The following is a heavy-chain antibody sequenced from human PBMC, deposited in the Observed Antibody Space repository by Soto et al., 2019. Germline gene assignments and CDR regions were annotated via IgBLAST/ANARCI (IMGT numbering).Heavy chain of an antibody. Sequence: QVQLVESGGGVVQPGRSLRLSCAASGFTFSSYGMHWVRQAPGKGLEWVAVISYDGSNKYYADSVKGRFTISRDNSKNTLYLQMNSLRAEDTAVYYCAKGPQRVMIVVEVDYWGQGTLVTVSS. D-gene: IGHD3-22*01. CDR1: GFTFSSYG. V-gene: IGHV3-30*18. CDR3: AKGPQRVMIVVEVDY. CDR2: ISYDGSNK. J-gene: IGHJ4*02.